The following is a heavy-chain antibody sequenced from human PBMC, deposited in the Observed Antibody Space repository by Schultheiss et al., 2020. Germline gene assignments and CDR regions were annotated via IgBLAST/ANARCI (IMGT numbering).Heavy chain of an antibody. Sequence: ASVKVSCKASGYTFTSYGISWVRQAPGQGLEWMGWISAYNGNTNYAQKLQGRVTMTRDTSISTAYMELSRLRSDDTAVYYCARGTRTYYDFWSGYSGGYYYGMDVWGQGTTVTVSS. J-gene: IGHJ6*02. D-gene: IGHD3-3*01. CDR2: ISAYNGNT. CDR3: ARGTRTYYDFWSGYSGGYYYGMDV. V-gene: IGHV1-18*01. CDR1: GYTFTSYG.